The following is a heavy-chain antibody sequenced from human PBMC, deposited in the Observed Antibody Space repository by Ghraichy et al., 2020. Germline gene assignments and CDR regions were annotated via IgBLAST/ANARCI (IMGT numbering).Heavy chain of an antibody. J-gene: IGHJ4*02. CDR1: GFTFSSYA. V-gene: IGHV3-23*01. CDR3: AANYYDSSGYYSLFDY. Sequence: GALRLSCAASGFTFSSYAMSWVRQAPGKGLEWVSAISGSGGSTYYADSVKGRFTISRDNSKNRLYLQMNSLRAEDTAVYYCAANYYDSSGYYSLFDYWGQGTLVTVSS. CDR2: ISGSGGST. D-gene: IGHD3-22*01.